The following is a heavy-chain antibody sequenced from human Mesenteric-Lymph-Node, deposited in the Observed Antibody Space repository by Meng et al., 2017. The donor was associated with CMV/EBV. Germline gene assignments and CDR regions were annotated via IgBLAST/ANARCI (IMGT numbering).Heavy chain of an antibody. Sequence: GESLKISCADSGFTFSSNWMHWVRQAPGKGLVWVSRINSDGIGTNYADSVKGRFTISGDNAKNTLYLQMNSLRAEDTAVYYCAREIGETSPFDYWGQGTLVTVSS. CDR1: GFTFSSNW. J-gene: IGHJ4*02. CDR2: INSDGIGT. CDR3: AREIGETSPFDY. V-gene: IGHV3-74*01. D-gene: IGHD2-21*01.